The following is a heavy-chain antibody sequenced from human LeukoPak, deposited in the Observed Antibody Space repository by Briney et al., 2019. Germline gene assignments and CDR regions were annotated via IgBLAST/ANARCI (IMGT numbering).Heavy chain of an antibody. CDR2: ISAYNGNT. J-gene: IGHJ6*03. Sequence: GASVKVSCKASGYTFTSYGISWVRQAPGQGLEWMGWISAYNGNTNYAQKLQGRVTMTTDTSTSTAYMELRSLRSDDTAVYYCARDSSWYLDAIPYYYYMDVWGKGTTVTVSS. CDR3: ARDSSWYLDAIPYYYYMDV. CDR1: GYTFTSYG. D-gene: IGHD6-13*01. V-gene: IGHV1-18*01.